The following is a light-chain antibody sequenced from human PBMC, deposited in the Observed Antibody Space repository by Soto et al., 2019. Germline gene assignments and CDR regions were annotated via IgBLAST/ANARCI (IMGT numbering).Light chain of an antibody. CDR1: QSISRN. CDR2: AAS. J-gene: IGKJ5*01. Sequence: DIQMTQSPSTLSASVGDRVTITSRASQSISRNLNWYQHKPGKAPKLLIYAASSLQNGVPSRFSGGGSGTEFTLSISSLQPEDFGTYYCQQSYTTASITFGHGTRLEIK. CDR3: QQSYTTASIT. V-gene: IGKV1-39*01.